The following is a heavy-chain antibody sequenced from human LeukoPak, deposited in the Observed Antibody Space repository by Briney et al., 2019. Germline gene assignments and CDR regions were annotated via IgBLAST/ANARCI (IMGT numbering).Heavy chain of an antibody. CDR3: ARVKQQLHYYYYMDV. CDR2: IKQDGSEK. CDR1: GFTFSSYW. J-gene: IGHJ6*03. V-gene: IGHV3-7*01. D-gene: IGHD6-13*01. Sequence: GGSLRLSCAASGFTFSSYWMSWVRQAPGKGLEWVANIKQDGSEKYYVDSVKGRFTISRDNAKNSLYLQMNSPRAEDTAVYYCARVKQQLHYYYYMDVWGKGTTVTVSS.